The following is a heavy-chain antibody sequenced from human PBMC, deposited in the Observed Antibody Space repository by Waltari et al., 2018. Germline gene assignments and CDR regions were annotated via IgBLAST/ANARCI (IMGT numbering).Heavy chain of an antibody. CDR3: AKDAFGNTYLDF. V-gene: IGHV3-30*02. CDR1: GFTFSHFG. J-gene: IGHJ4*02. Sequence: QVNLVASGGGVVQPGGSLRLACATSGFTFSHFGMHWVRQAPGKGLWWVVLIWFDGSDKFYADSVRGRFTISRDNSARTLYLDMDSLRLDDTAMYYCAKDAFGNTYLDFWGQGTLVTVSS. D-gene: IGHD2-2*02. CDR2: IWFDGSDK.